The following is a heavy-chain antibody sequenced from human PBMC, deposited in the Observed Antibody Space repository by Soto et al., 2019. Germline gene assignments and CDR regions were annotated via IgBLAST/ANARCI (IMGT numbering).Heavy chain of an antibody. CDR1: GFTVRSNY. D-gene: IGHD3-22*01. CDR3: AITTYDSSGYYDDD. Sequence: EVQLVESGGGLVQPGGSLRLSCAASGFTVRSNYMTWVRQAPGKGLEWVSVIYSGGSIYYADSVKGRFTISRDNSKNTLYLQMNSLRAEDTAVYYCAITTYDSSGYYDDDWGQGTLVSVSS. CDR2: IYSGGSI. J-gene: IGHJ4*02. V-gene: IGHV3-66*01.